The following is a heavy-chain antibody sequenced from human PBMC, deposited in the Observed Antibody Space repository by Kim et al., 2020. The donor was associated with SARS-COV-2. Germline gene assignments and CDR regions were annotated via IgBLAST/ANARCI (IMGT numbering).Heavy chain of an antibody. Sequence: ADSGKGRFTISRDNSKNSLYLQMNSLRTEDTALYYCAKGEGGLDYYGMDVWGQGTTVTVSS. D-gene: IGHD1-26*01. J-gene: IGHJ6*02. V-gene: IGHV3-43*01. CDR3: AKGEGGLDYYGMDV.